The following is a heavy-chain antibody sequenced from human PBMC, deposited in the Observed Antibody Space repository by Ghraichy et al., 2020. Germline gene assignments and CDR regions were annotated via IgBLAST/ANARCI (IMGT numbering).Heavy chain of an antibody. CDR3: VRDPERIYCRGRDDGCYRSEFDY. Sequence: GGSLRLSCAASGFTFDRYSMNWVRQAPGKGLEWVSSICSIGSYIYYADSVRGRFTISRDNAKKSLSLQMNSLRAEDTAIYYCVRDPERIYCRGRDDGCYRSEFDYWGQGTVVTVSS. J-gene: IGHJ4*02. D-gene: IGHD2-15*01. CDR1: GFTFDRYS. V-gene: IGHV3-21*01. CDR2: ICSIGSYI.